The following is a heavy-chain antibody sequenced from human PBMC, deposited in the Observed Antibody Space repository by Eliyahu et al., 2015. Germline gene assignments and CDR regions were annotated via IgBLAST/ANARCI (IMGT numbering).Heavy chain of an antibody. CDR3: ARRAVSGGYFDY. Sequence: QLQLQESGPGLXKPSLTLSLTCTVXGXXISSSDYVWGWIRQPPGKGLEWIGSISYSGNAYSKPSLKSRVAISVDTSKNQFPLKLKSVTAADTAVYYCARRAVSGGYFDYWGQGTLVTVSS. D-gene: IGHD6-19*01. J-gene: IGHJ4*02. V-gene: IGHV4-39*01. CDR2: ISYSGNA. CDR1: GXXISSSDYV.